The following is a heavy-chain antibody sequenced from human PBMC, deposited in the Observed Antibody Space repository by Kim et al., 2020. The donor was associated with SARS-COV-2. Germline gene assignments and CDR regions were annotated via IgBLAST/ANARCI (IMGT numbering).Heavy chain of an antibody. V-gene: IGHV1-18*01. CDR3: ALLEYDSSGFDY. D-gene: IGHD3-22*01. J-gene: IGHJ4*02. Sequence: NYAQKLQGRVTMTTDTSTSTAYMELRSLRSDDTAVYYCALLEYDSSGFDYWGQGTLVTVSS.